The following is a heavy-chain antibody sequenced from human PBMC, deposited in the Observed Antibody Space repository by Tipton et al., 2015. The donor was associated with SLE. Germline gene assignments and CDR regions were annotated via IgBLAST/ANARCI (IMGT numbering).Heavy chain of an antibody. Sequence: GSPRLSCAASGFTFSSYDMHWVRQATGKGLEWVSAIGTAGDTYYPGSVKARFTISRENAKNSLYLQMNSLRAGDTAVYYCARGGLEYYYDSSGYPPWNFDLWGRGTLVTVSS. CDR2: IGTAGDT. D-gene: IGHD3-22*01. V-gene: IGHV3-13*01. CDR3: ARGGLEYYYDSSGYPPWNFDL. CDR1: GFTFSSYD. J-gene: IGHJ2*01.